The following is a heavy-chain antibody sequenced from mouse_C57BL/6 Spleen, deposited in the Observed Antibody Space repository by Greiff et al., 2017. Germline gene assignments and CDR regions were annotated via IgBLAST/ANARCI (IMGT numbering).Heavy chain of an antibody. D-gene: IGHD2-10*01. V-gene: IGHV1-64*01. Sequence: QVQLQQPGAELVKPGASVKLSCKASGYTFTSYWMHWVKQRPGQGLEWIGMIHPNSGSTNYNEKFKSKATLTVDKSSSTAYMQLSSLTSEDSAVYYCEGRTYYGNSLYAMDYWGQGTSVTVSS. CDR3: EGRTYYGNSLYAMDY. CDR2: IHPNSGST. J-gene: IGHJ4*01. CDR1: GYTFTSYW.